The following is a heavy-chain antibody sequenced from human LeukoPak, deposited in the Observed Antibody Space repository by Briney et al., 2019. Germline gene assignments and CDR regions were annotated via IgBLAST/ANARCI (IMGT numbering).Heavy chain of an antibody. J-gene: IGHJ4*02. Sequence: GASVKVSCKASGGTFSSYAISWVRQAPGQGLEWVGRIIPILGIANYAQKFQGRVTITADKSTSTAYMELSSLRSEDTAVYYCATHYYGSGSYLDYWGQGTLVTVSS. CDR3: ATHYYGSGSYLDY. D-gene: IGHD3-10*01. CDR2: IIPILGIA. CDR1: GGTFSSYA. V-gene: IGHV1-69*04.